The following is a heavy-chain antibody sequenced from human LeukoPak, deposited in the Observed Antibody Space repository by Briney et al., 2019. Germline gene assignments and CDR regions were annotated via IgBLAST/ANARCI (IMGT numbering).Heavy chain of an antibody. Sequence: GGSLRLSCAASGFTFSSYAMSWVRQAPGKGLEWVSAISGSGGSTYYAASVKGRFTISRDNSKNTLYLQMNSLRAEDTAVYYCASTLGRGYSSLRPVYYMDVWGQGTLVTVSS. CDR3: ASTLGRGYSSLRPVYYMDV. CDR2: ISGSGGST. V-gene: IGHV3-23*01. CDR1: GFTFSSYA. J-gene: IGHJ4*02. D-gene: IGHD6-13*01.